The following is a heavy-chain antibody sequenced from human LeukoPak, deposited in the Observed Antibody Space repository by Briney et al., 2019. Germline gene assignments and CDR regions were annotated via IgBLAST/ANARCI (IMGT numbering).Heavy chain of an antibody. V-gene: IGHV1-8*01. J-gene: IGHJ5*02. CDR3: ARGRISARGAFDP. CDR1: GYTFTNYD. D-gene: IGHD3-3*02. Sequence: ASVKVSCKASGYTFTNYDVNWVRQATGQGLEWMGWMNPNSGDTGYAQKFQGRVTMTRNTSISTAYMELSSLRSEDTAVYYCARGRISARGAFDPWGQGTLVTVSS. CDR2: MNPNSGDT.